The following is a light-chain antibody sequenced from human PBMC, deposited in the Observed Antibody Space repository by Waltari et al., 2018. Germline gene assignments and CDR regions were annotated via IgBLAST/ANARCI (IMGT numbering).Light chain of an antibody. J-gene: IGKJ4*01. CDR1: QSVSNNY. CDR2: GAS. CDR3: QQYGSSNT. Sequence: EIVLTQSPGTLSLSPGERATLSCRASQSVSNNYLPWYQNIPGQAPSLLIYGASNRATGMPDRFSGSGSGTDFNLTIYRLEPEDFAVYYCQQYGSSNTFGGGTKVEIK. V-gene: IGKV3-20*01.